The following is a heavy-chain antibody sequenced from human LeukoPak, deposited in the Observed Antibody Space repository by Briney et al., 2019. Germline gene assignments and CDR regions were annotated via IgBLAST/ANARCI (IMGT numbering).Heavy chain of an antibody. CDR2: IYTSGST. V-gene: IGHV4-4*07. CDR1: GGSISSYY. Sequence: PSETLSLTCTVSGGSISSYYWSWIRQPAGKGLEWIGRIYTSGSTNYNPSLKNRVTMSVDTSKNQFSLKLSSVTAADTAVYYCARRAVQLWLRWFDPWGQGTLVTVSS. D-gene: IGHD5-18*01. J-gene: IGHJ5*02. CDR3: ARRAVQLWLRWFDP.